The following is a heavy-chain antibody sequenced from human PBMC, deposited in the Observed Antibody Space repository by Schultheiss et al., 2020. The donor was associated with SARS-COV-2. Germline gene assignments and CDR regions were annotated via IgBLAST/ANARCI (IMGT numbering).Heavy chain of an antibody. D-gene: IGHD4-17*01. Sequence: GGSLRLSCAASGFTFSSYGMSWVRQAPGKGLEWVSDISGSGGSTYYADSVKGRFTISRDNSKNTLYLQMNSLRAEDTAVYYCAKDVGFMTTVKFDYWGQGTLVTVSS. CDR1: GFTFSSYG. CDR3: AKDVGFMTTVKFDY. CDR2: ISGSGGST. V-gene: IGHV3-23*01. J-gene: IGHJ4*02.